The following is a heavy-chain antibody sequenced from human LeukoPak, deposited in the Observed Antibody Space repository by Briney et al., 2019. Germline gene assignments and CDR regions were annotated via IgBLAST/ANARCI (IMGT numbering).Heavy chain of an antibody. D-gene: IGHD7-27*01. CDR1: GDSVSSNSAA. CDR3: AARTGEQYLYYYGIDG. Sequence: SQTLSLTCATSGDSVSSNSAAWNWIRQSPSRGLEWLGRSYCRSKWYNDYAESVKSRVTMTTDTSKNEVSLKLNSVTPEATAVYYCAARTGEQYLYYYGIDGSGQGTTVTVSS. J-gene: IGHJ6*02. CDR2: SYCRSKWYN. V-gene: IGHV6-1*01.